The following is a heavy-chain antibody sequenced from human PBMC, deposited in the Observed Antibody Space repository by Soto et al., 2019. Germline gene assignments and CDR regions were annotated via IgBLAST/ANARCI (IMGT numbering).Heavy chain of an antibody. CDR3: ARVPRRPYGDYGAFDI. J-gene: IGHJ3*02. Sequence: SVKVSCNASGGTFSSYTISWVRQAPGQGLEWMGRIIPILGIANYAQKFQGRVTITADKSTSTAYMELSSLRSEDTAVYYCARVPRRPYGDYGAFDIWGQGTMVTVSS. D-gene: IGHD4-17*01. CDR1: GGTFSSYT. CDR2: IIPILGIA. V-gene: IGHV1-69*02.